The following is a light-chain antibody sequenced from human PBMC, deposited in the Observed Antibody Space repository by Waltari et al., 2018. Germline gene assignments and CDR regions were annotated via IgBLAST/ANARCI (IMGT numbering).Light chain of an antibody. CDR2: TSS. Sequence: DIQMTQSPSTLSASVGDRLPITCRASQSISTWLAWYQQKPGKAPKLLIYTSSTLQNGVPSRFSGSGSGTEFTLTISCLQPDDFATYYCQQYNSYPLFGQGTKLEIK. CDR1: QSISTW. J-gene: IGKJ2*01. V-gene: IGKV1-5*03. CDR3: QQYNSYPL.